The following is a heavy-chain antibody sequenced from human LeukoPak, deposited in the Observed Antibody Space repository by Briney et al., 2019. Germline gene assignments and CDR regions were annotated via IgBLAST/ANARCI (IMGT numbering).Heavy chain of an antibody. Sequence: PGGCLSHSRAACRFTFSRYGMHGVRQARGKGREWVAFIRYAGSNKYYADSVKGRFTISRDNSKSTLYLQMNSLRAKDTAVYDCAKDLWGSSCCRGAFDIWGQGTMVTVSS. J-gene: IGHJ3*02. CDR3: AKDLWGSSCCRGAFDI. D-gene: IGHD6-13*01. CDR2: IRYAGSNK. CDR1: RFTFSRYG. V-gene: IGHV3-30*02.